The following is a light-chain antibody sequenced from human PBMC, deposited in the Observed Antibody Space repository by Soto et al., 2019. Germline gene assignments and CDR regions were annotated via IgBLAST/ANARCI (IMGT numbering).Light chain of an antibody. Sequence: DIQITQSPSTLSASVGDTVTVTCRASQSVSGWLAWYQQKPAEDPKLLIYDASALPRGGPSRFSGSGSGTKFTPTIASLQPDDFATYYCQQYETFSGTFGPGTKVDIK. J-gene: IGKJ1*01. V-gene: IGKV1-5*01. CDR2: DAS. CDR1: QSVSGW. CDR3: QQYETFSGT.